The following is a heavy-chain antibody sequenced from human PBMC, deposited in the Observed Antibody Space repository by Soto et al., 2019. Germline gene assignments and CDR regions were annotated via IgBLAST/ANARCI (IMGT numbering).Heavy chain of an antibody. CDR3: ARLGAFYQAMDS. D-gene: IGHD2-2*01. CDR2: IYYAGTT. CDR1: GGSISTYF. V-gene: IGHV4-59*08. J-gene: IGHJ1*01. Sequence: SETLSLTCTVSGGSISTYFWSWIRQPPGKGLEWIGYIYYAGTTTYNPSLQSRVSISLDTSKNEVSLKLTSVTAADTAVYFCARLGAFYQAMDSWGQGTLVTVSS.